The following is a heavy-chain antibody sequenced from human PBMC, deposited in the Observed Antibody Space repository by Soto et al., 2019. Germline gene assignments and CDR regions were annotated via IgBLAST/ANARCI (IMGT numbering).Heavy chain of an antibody. Sequence: GGSLRLSCAASGFTFSSYGVHWVRQAPGKGLEWVAVISYDGSNKYYVDSVKGRFTISRDNSKNTLYLQMNSLRAEDTAVYYCAKDAGYSGYVPFDYWGQGTLVTVSS. CDR2: ISYDGSNK. CDR3: AKDAGYSGYVPFDY. J-gene: IGHJ4*02. CDR1: GFTFSSYG. V-gene: IGHV3-30*18. D-gene: IGHD5-12*01.